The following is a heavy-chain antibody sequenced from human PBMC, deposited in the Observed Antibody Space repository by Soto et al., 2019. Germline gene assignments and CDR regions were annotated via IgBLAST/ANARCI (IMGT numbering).Heavy chain of an antibody. CDR1: GFTFFSSF. Sequence: GGSLRLSCVASGFTFFSSFMGWVRQAPGKGLQWVANINQDGGETYYVDSVEGRFTISRDNAKDSLYLQMNSLRGEDTAVYYCARYFRDSGRYFFDYWGQGTPVTVSS. CDR2: INQDGGET. CDR3: ARYFRDSGRYFFDY. D-gene: IGHD6-19*01. J-gene: IGHJ4*02. V-gene: IGHV3-7*03.